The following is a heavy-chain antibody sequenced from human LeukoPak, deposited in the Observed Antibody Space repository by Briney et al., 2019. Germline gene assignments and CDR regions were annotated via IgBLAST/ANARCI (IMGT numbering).Heavy chain of an antibody. CDR3: ARDVSTGFDY. Sequence: SETLSLTCTVSGGSVSSGSYYWSWIRQPPGKGLEWIGYIYYSGSTNYNPSLKSRVTISRDTSKNQFSLKMSSVTAADTAVYYCARDVSTGFDYWGQGTLVTVSS. CDR2: IYYSGST. CDR1: GGSVSSGSYY. D-gene: IGHD3-9*01. V-gene: IGHV4-61*01. J-gene: IGHJ4*02.